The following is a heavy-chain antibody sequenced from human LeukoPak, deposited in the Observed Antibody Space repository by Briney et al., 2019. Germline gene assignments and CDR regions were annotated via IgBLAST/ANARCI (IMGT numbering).Heavy chain of an antibody. CDR3: AKSGIVADYYYYMDV. J-gene: IGHJ6*03. D-gene: IGHD2-15*01. CDR2: IRYDGSNK. Sequence: GGSLRLSCAASGFTFSSYGMHWVRQAPGKGLEWVAFIRYDGSNKYYADSVKGRFTISRDNSKNTLYLQMNSLRAEDTAVYYCAKSGIVADYYYYMDVWGNGTTVTVSS. V-gene: IGHV3-30*02. CDR1: GFTFSSYG.